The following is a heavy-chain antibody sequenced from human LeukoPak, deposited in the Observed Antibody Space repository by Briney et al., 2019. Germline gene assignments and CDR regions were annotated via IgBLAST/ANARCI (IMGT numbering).Heavy chain of an antibody. J-gene: IGHJ4*02. Sequence: SETLSLTCTASGGSISSYYWSWIRQPPGKGLEWIGYIYYSGSTNYNPSLKSRVTISVDTSKNQFSLKLSSVTAADTAVYYCARDPSSSSEPYYFDYWGQGTLVTVSS. D-gene: IGHD6-6*01. V-gene: IGHV4-59*01. CDR1: GGSISSYY. CDR2: IYYSGST. CDR3: ARDPSSSSEPYYFDY.